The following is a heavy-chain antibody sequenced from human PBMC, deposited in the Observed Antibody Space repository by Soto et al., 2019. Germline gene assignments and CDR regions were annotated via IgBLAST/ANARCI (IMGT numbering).Heavy chain of an antibody. V-gene: IGHV1-8*02. Sequence: ASVKVSCKASGYTFTSYDINWLRQATGQGLEWMGWMNPNSGNTGYAQKFQGRVTMTRNTSISTAYMELSSLRSEDTAVYYCARSTIGATTMAGFFGYPYWGQGTMVTVSS. D-gene: IGHD5-18*01. CDR1: GYTFTSYD. CDR3: ARSTIGATTMAGFFGYPY. CDR2: MNPNSGNT. J-gene: IGHJ4*02.